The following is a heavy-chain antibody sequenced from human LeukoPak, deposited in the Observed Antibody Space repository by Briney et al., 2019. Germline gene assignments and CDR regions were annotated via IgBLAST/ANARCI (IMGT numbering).Heavy chain of an antibody. V-gene: IGHV4-4*02. J-gene: IGHJ3*02. CDR3: AREPLDCNGGSCFGGDTAFDI. CDR2: IYHSGST. CDR1: GGSINKSNW. D-gene: IGHD2-15*01. Sequence: SGTLSLTCAVPGGSINKSNWWSWVRQPPGKGLEWIGEIYHSGSTNYNPSLKSRVTISVDKSKNQFSLNLSSVTAADTAVYYCAREPLDCNGGSCFGGDTAFDIWGQGTMVSVSS.